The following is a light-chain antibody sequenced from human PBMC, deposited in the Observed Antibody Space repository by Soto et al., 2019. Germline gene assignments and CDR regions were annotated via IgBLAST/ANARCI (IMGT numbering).Light chain of an antibody. V-gene: IGKV3-11*01. CDR1: QRVSRH. CDR3: QQRTKWPIT. J-gene: IGKJ5*01. CDR2: DAS. Sequence: EIVLTQSPATLSLSPGERATLSCRASQRVSRHLAWYQQKPGQAPRLLIYDASTRATGIPARFSGSGSGTDFTLTIRSLEPEDFAVYYCQQRTKWPITFGQGTRLEIK.